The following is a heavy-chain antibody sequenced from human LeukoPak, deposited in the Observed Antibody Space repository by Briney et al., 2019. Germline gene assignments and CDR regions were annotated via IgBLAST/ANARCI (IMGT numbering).Heavy chain of an antibody. Sequence: GGSLRLSCAASGFTFSSYWMSWVRQAPGKGLEWVANIKQDGSEKYYVDSVKGRFTISRDNAKNSLYLQMNSLRAEDTAVYCCARDESRHGDYVDYWGQGTLVTVSS. J-gene: IGHJ4*02. CDR3: ARDESRHGDYVDY. V-gene: IGHV3-7*01. CDR2: IKQDGSEK. CDR1: GFTFSSYW. D-gene: IGHD4-17*01.